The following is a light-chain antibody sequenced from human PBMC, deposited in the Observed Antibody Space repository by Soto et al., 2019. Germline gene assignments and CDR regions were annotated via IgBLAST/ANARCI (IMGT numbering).Light chain of an antibody. CDR3: QQYGSSPRT. Sequence: EIVLTQSPGTLSLSPGERATLSCRAGQSVSSSYLAWYQQKPGQAPGLLIYGASSRATGIPDRFSGSGSGTDFTLTISRLEPEDFAVYYCQQYGSSPRTFGQGTKVDIK. J-gene: IGKJ1*01. CDR2: GAS. CDR1: QSVSSSY. V-gene: IGKV3-20*01.